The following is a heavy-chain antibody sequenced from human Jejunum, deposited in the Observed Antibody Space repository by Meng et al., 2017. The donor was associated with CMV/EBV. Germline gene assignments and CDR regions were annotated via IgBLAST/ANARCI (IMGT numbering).Heavy chain of an antibody. CDR1: AYTITGNY. V-gene: IGHV1-2*02. J-gene: IGHJ4*02. CDR2: INSNSGDT. CDR3: ARGDNWDRVDY. D-gene: IGHD1-1*01. Sequence: KASAYTITGNYIHWVRQAPGQGLEWMGWINSNSGDTNYAQKFQGRVTMTRDTSITTAHMELSGLRSDDTAVYYCARGDNWDRVDYWGQGTLVTVSS.